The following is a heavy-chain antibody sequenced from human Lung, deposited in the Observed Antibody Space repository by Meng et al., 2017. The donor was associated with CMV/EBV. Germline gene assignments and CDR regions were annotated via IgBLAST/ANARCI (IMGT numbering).Heavy chain of an antibody. D-gene: IGHD2-8*02. CDR2: IYTGGIT. J-gene: IGHJ6*02. CDR1: GFSVNSNF. CDR3: ARDLRPSGGGMDV. V-gene: IGHV3-53*01. Sequence: GGSLRLSCAASGFSVNSNFMNWVRQAPGKGLEWVSVIYTGGITYYADSVKGRFTISRDNSKNTVHLQMNNLRPGDTAVYYRARDLRPSGGGMDVWGQGPTVTVSS.